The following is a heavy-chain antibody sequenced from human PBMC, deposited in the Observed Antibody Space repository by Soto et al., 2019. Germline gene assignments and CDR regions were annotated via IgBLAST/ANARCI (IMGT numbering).Heavy chain of an antibody. CDR1: GYSFSNYS. D-gene: IGHD1-1*01. CDR2: INPNGGST. J-gene: IGHJ4*02. Sequence: VQLVQSGAEVKKPGASVQVSCKTSGYSFSNYSMHWVRQVPGQGLESMGKINPNGGSTSLAQKFKDAVTLTTDTSTNTVYMELSSLTSEDTAVYYCARDGVQLWPRYYFDYWGQGTLVTVSS. CDR3: ARDGVQLWPRYYFDY. V-gene: IGHV1-46*01.